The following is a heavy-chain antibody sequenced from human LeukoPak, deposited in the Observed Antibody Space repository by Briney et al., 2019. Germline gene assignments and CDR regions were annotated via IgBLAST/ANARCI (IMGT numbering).Heavy chain of an antibody. J-gene: IGHJ4*02. CDR3: ARGPPTDYYDSSGFYYVFDY. CDR2: INHSRGT. Sequence: SETLSLTCAVYGGSFSGYYWSWIRQPPGKGLEWIGEINHSRGTNYNPSLKGRVTISVDTSKNQFSLKLSSVTAADTAVYFCARGPPTDYYDSSGFYYVFDYWGQGTLVTVSS. V-gene: IGHV4-34*01. CDR1: GGSFSGYY. D-gene: IGHD3-22*01.